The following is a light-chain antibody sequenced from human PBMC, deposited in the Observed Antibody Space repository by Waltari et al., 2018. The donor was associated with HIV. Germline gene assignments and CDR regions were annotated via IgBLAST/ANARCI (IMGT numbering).Light chain of an antibody. CDR3: AAWDDSLSGKWV. CDR2: RNN. J-gene: IGLJ3*02. CDR1: SSNLGSNF. V-gene: IGLV1-47*01. Sequence: QSLLTQPPSASGTPGQRVTISCSGSSSNLGSNFVYWYQQLPGTAPKLLIYRNNQRPSGVPDRFSGSKSGTSASLAISGLRSEDEADFYCAAWDDSLSGKWVFGGGTKLTVL.